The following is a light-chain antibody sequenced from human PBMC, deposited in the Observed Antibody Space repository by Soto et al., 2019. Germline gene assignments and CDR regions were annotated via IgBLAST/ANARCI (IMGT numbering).Light chain of an antibody. J-gene: IGKJ3*01. CDR2: GAS. CDR1: QSVSTSY. Sequence: EVVLTQSPGTLSLSPGETATLSCRASQSVSTSYFAWYQQKPGQAPRLLIYGASRRAAGIPDRFSGSGSGTDFTLTISRLEPEDFAVYSCQQYSGSPLFTFGAGTRVDFK. CDR3: QQYSGSPLFT. V-gene: IGKV3-20*01.